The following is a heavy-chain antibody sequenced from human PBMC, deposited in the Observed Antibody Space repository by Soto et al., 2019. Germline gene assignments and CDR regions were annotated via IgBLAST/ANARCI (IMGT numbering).Heavy chain of an antibody. CDR3: ARLKSAAAGTAYFDY. CDR2: IYPGDSDT. D-gene: IGHD6-13*01. V-gene: IGHV5-51*01. CDR1: GYSFTSYW. J-gene: IGHJ4*02. Sequence: GESLKISCKGSGYSFTSYWIGWVRQMPGKGLEWIGIIYPGDSDTRYSPSFQGQVTISADKFISTAYLQWSSLKASYTAMYYCARLKSAAAGTAYFDYWGQGTLVTVSS.